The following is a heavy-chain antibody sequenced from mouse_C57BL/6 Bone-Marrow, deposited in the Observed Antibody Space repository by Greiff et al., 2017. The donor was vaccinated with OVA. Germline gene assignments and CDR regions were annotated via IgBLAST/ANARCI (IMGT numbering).Heavy chain of an antibody. D-gene: IGHD1-3*01. J-gene: IGHJ4*01. Sequence: EVQLQQSGPELVKPGASVKISCKASGYSFTDYNMNWVQQSNGNSLEWIGVINPNYGTTRSNQKFKGKATLTVDQSSSTAYMQLNSLTSEDSAVYDCSRMEVGPYYYAMDYWGQGTSVTVSS. V-gene: IGHV1-39*01. CDR3: SRMEVGPYYYAMDY. CDR2: INPNYGTT. CDR1: GYSFTDYN.